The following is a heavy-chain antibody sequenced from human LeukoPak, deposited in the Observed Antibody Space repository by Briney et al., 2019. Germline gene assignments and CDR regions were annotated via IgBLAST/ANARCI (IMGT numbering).Heavy chain of an antibody. J-gene: IGHJ4*02. D-gene: IGHD6-19*01. CDR1: GYSISSNYY. V-gene: IGHV4-38-2*02. Sequence: PSETLSLTCTVSGYSISSNYYWDWIRQPPGAGLEWIGSIYYDGSTYYNPSLKSRLTISVDTSMNQFSVRLRSVTAADTALYYCARVVTGGLYGSRDYWGQGTPVTVSS. CDR3: ARVVTGGLYGSRDY. CDR2: IYYDGST.